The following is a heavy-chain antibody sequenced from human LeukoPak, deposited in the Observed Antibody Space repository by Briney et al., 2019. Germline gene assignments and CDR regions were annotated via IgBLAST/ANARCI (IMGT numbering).Heavy chain of an antibody. V-gene: IGHV4-59*12. D-gene: IGHD5-12*01. CDR2: IYYSGST. Sequence: PSETLSLTCTVSGGSISTYYWSWIRQPPGKGLEWIGYIYYSGSTNYNPSLKSRVTISVDKSKNQFSLKLRSVTAADTAVYYCASSYSGYDSWGQGTLVTVAS. CDR1: GGSISTYY. CDR3: ASSYSGYDS. J-gene: IGHJ5*02.